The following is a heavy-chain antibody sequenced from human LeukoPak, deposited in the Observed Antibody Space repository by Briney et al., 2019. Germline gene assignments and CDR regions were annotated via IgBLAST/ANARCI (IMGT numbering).Heavy chain of an antibody. D-gene: IGHD3-22*01. CDR2: IREDGGHT. CDR3: ARDGRWINYYDGSSPV. V-gene: IGHV3-7*01. Sequence: GGSLRLSCAASGFTFSSYAMHWVRQAPGKGLEWVANIREDGGHTNYVDSVKGRFTISRDNAKNLLYLQMNSLRVEDTAVYYCARDGRWINYYDGSSPVWGQGTQVTVSS. J-gene: IGHJ4*02. CDR1: GFTFSSYA.